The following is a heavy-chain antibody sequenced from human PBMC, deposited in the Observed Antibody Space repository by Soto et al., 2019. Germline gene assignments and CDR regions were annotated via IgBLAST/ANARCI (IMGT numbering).Heavy chain of an antibody. Sequence: TLSLTCTVSGGSISSGGYYWSWIRQHPGKGLEWIGYIYYSGSTYYNPSLKSRVTISVDTSKNQFSLKLSSVTAADTAVYYCARTTVTTKGYYYYYMDVWGKGTTVTVSS. CDR1: GGSISSGGYY. D-gene: IGHD4-17*01. J-gene: IGHJ6*03. V-gene: IGHV4-31*03. CDR2: IYYSGST. CDR3: ARTTVTTKGYYYYYMDV.